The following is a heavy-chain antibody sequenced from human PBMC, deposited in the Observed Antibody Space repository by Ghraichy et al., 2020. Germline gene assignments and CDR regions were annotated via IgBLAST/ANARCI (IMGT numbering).Heavy chain of an antibody. J-gene: IGHJ4*02. CDR1: GGSISSSSYY. CDR2: IYYSGST. CDR3: ARQVVAAAGYVDY. Sequence: SETLSLTCTVSGGSISSSSYYWGWIRQPPGKGLEWIGSIYYSGSTYYNPSLKSRVTISVDTSKNQFSLKLSSVTAADTAVYYCARQVVAAAGYVDYWGQGTLVTVSS. D-gene: IGHD6-13*01. V-gene: IGHV4-39*07.